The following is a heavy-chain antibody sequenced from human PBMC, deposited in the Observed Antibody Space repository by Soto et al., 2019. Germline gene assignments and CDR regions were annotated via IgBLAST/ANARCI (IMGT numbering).Heavy chain of an antibody. D-gene: IGHD2-15*01. CDR3: ARVLGYCSGGSCYRNGAFDI. V-gene: IGHV1-18*04. CDR1: GYIFSNYA. Sequence: ASVRVSCKASGYIFSNYAIHWVRQAPGKRPEMMGWISAYNGNTNYAQKLQGRVTMTTDTSTSTAYMELRSLRSDDTAVYYCARVLGYCSGGSCYRNGAFDIWGQGTMVTVSS. CDR2: ISAYNGNT. J-gene: IGHJ3*02.